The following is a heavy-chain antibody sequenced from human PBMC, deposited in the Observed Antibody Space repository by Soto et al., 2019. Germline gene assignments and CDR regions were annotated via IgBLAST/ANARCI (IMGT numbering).Heavy chain of an antibody. D-gene: IGHD4-17*01. Sequence: GGSLRLSCAASGFTFSSYSMNWVRQAPGKGLEWVSYISSSGSTVYYADSVKGRFTISRDNAKNSLYLQMNSLRAEDTAVYYCARDYGDYGDYYYGMDVWGQGTTVTVSS. CDR1: GFTFSSYS. J-gene: IGHJ6*02. CDR3: ARDYGDYGDYYYGMDV. V-gene: IGHV3-48*01. CDR2: ISSSGSTV.